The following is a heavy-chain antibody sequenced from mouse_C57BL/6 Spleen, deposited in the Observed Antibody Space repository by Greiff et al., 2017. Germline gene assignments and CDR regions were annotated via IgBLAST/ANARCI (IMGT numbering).Heavy chain of an antibody. CDR1: GYTFTSYW. J-gene: IGHJ2*01. V-gene: IGHV1-64*01. D-gene: IGHD1-1*01. CDR2: IHPNSGST. Sequence: QVQLQQPGAELVKPGASVKLSCKASGYTFTSYWMHWVKQRPGQGLEWIGMIHPNSGSTNYNEKFKSKATLTVDKSSSTAYMQLSSLTSEDSAVYYCARGDSVVAPYYFDYWGQGTTLTVSS. CDR3: ARGDSVVAPYYFDY.